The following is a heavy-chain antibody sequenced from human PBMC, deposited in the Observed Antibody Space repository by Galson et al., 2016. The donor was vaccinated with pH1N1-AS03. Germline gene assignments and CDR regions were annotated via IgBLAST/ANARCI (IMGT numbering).Heavy chain of an antibody. J-gene: IGHJ5*02. CDR1: GYTFSGYY. CDR2: INPDSGGT. CDR3: ARDMRGTDVFDT. V-gene: IGHV1-2*06. Sequence: SVKVSCKAFGYTFSGYYMHWVRQAPGQGLEWMGRINPDSGGTNGAQKFQGRVTMSRDTSITTAYLELTRLTSDDMAVYYCARDMRGTDVFDTWGRGTLVTVAS. D-gene: IGHD3-3*01.